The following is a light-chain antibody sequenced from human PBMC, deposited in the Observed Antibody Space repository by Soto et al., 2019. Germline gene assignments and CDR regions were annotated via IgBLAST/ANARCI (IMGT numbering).Light chain of an antibody. CDR3: LQDHSYPLT. CDR2: AAS. Sequence: IQMTQSPSTLSASVGDRVTITCRASQGISTYLNWYQQKPGKAPKLLIYAASSLQSGVPSRFSGSGSGTDFTLTISSLQPEDFATYYCLQDHSYPLTFGGGTKVDIK. V-gene: IGKV1-6*01. CDR1: QGISTY. J-gene: IGKJ4*01.